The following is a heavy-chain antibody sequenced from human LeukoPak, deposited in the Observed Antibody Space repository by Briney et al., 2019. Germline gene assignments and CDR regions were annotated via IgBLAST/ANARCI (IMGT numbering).Heavy chain of an antibody. CDR2: VYSSGII. Sequence: ADTLSLICSVFVGSLNVYYWNWIRHPAGKGLECIGRVYSSGIINYNPSLKSRVIMSVDMSKNQVSLSLTSVTAADTAVYYCARAPPKCSGGSCFYYFDYWGQGTLATVSS. J-gene: IGHJ4*02. V-gene: IGHV4-4*07. CDR1: VGSLNVYY. D-gene: IGHD2-15*01. CDR3: ARAPPKCSGGSCFYYFDY.